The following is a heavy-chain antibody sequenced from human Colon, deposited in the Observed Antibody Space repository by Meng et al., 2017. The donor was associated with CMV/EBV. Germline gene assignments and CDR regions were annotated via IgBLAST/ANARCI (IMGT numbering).Heavy chain of an antibody. CDR1: NVSFSSGGTY. CDR2: VHYSGST. CDR3: AKGFGAASLSWFDP. D-gene: IGHD3-16*01. J-gene: IGHJ5*02. V-gene: IGHV4-31*03. Sequence: SETLSLTCTVSNVSFSSGGTYWTWLRQRPGLGLEWIGYVHYSGSTYYNPSLESRVSISMDASKNQFFLNLRSLTAADAAVYFCAKGFGAASLSWFDPWGQGTLVPFSS.